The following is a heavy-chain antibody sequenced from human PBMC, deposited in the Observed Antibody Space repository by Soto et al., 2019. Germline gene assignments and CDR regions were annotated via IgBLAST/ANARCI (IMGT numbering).Heavy chain of an antibody. Sequence: GGSLRLSCAASGFTFSSYGMHWVRQAPGKGLEWVAVIWYDGSNKYYADSVKGRFTISRDNSKNTLYLQMNSLRAEDTAVYYCARDTLLRFLEWPDCWGQGTLVTVSS. CDR2: IWYDGSNK. CDR3: ARDTLLRFLEWPDC. V-gene: IGHV3-33*01. J-gene: IGHJ4*02. D-gene: IGHD3-3*01. CDR1: GFTFSSYG.